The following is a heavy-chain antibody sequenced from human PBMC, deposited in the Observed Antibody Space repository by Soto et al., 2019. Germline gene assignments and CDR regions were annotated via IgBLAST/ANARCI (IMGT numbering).Heavy chain of an antibody. CDR2: NSTSGDAT. D-gene: IGHD3-10*01. CDR1: GFTFGSYP. CDR3: AKNGPEFAY. V-gene: IGHV3-23*01. Sequence: PXGSLRLSCAAAGFTFGSYPMSWVRHAPGKGLEWVSSNSTSGDATYYADSVKGRFTISRDNSKNTLYLQMNSLRAVDKAVYDCAKNGPEFAYLGQGDLVTVS. J-gene: IGHJ4*02.